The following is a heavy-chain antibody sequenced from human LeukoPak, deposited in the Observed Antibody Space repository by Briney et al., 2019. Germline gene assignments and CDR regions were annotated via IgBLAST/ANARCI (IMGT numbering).Heavy chain of an antibody. CDR2: ISYDGSNK. CDR1: GFTFSNYG. D-gene: IGHD3-22*01. J-gene: IGHJ4*02. V-gene: IGHV3-30*03. Sequence: GGSLRLSCAVSGFTFSNYGMHWVRQAPGKGLEWVAVISYDGSNKYYADSVKGRFTISRDNSKSTLFLQMNSLRAEDTAVYYCARGFYPDRTMIVVVVDYWGQGSLVTVSS. CDR3: ARGFYPDRTMIVVVVDY.